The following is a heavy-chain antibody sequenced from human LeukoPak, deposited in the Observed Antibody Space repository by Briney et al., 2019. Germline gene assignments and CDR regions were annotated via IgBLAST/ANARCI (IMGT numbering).Heavy chain of an antibody. J-gene: IGHJ4*02. V-gene: IGHV3-23*01. CDR1: GFTFNTYG. CDR2: ISGSGGST. CDR3: AKANGAIFGVAGYFDY. Sequence: HSGGSLRLSCAGTGFTFNTYGMSWVRQGPGKGLEWVSAISGSGGSTYYADSVKGRFTISRDNSKNTLDLQMNSLRAEDTAVYYCAKANGAIFGVAGYFDYWGQGTLVTVSS. D-gene: IGHD3-3*02.